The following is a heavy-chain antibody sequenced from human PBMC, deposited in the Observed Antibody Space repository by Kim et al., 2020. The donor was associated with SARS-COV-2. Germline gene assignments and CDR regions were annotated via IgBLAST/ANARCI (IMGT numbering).Heavy chain of an antibody. CDR1: GFTFSSYD. CDR3: ARSGDSSSPRSSDYYGMDV. CDR2: IGTAGDT. Sequence: GGSLRLSCAASGFTFSSYDMHWVRQATGKGLEWVSAIGTAGDTYYPGSVKGRFTISRENAKNSLYLQMNSLRAGDTAVYYCARSGDSSSPRSSDYYGMDVWGQGTTVTVSS. J-gene: IGHJ6*02. V-gene: IGHV3-13*01. D-gene: IGHD6-6*01.